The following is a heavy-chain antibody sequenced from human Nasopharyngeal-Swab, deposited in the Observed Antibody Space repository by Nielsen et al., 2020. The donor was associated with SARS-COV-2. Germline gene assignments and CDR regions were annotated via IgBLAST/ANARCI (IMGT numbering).Heavy chain of an antibody. D-gene: IGHD3-3*01. CDR2: ISVYNGHT. J-gene: IGHJ5*02. V-gene: IGHV1-18*01. CDR3: ARDFGRGAMINWLDP. Sequence: ASVKVSCKASGYIFTSYDISWVRQAPGQGLLWLGWISVYNGHTNYAQHLQGRVTLTTDTSTNTAYMELRNLRFDDTATYYCARDFGRGAMINWLDPWGQGTLVTVSS. CDR1: GYIFTSYD.